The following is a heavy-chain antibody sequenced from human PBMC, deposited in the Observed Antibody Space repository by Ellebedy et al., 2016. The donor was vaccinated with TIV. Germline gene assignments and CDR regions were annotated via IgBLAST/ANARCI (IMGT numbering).Heavy chain of an antibody. Sequence: PGGSLRLSCAASGFTFSSYGMHWVRQAPGKGLEWVAVIWYDGSNKYYADSVKGRFTISRDNSKNTLYLQMNSLRAEDTAVYYCARDGTTLKYQLPPVYYYYYYGMDVWGQGTTVTVSS. V-gene: IGHV3-33*01. CDR1: GFTFSSYG. CDR2: IWYDGSNK. D-gene: IGHD2-2*01. J-gene: IGHJ6*02. CDR3: ARDGTTLKYQLPPVYYYYYYGMDV.